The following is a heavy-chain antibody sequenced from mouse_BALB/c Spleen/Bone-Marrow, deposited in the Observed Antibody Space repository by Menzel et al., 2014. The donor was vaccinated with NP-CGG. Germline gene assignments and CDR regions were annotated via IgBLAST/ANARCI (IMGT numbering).Heavy chain of an antibody. CDR3: ARGAARATWFAY. CDR2: ISSGSSPI. Sequence: EVQVVESGGGLVQPGGSRKLSCAASGFTFSSFGMHWVRQAPEKGLEWVAYISSGSSPIYYADTVKGRFTISRDNPKNTLFLQMTSLRSEDTAMYYCARGAARATWFAYWGQGTLVTVSA. V-gene: IGHV5-17*02. D-gene: IGHD3-1*01. CDR1: GFTFSSFG. J-gene: IGHJ3*01.